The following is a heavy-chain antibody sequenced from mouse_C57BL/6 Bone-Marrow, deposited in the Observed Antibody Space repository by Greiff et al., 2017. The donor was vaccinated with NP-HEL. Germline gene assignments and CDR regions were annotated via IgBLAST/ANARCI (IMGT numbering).Heavy chain of an antibody. J-gene: IGHJ2*01. CDR3: ASDDGYYFPYFDY. CDR2: INPSNGGT. D-gene: IGHD2-3*01. CDR1: GYTFTSYW. Sequence: QVQLQQPGTELVKPGASVKLSCKASGYTFTSYWMPWVKQTPGQGLEWIGNINPSNGGTNYPEKFKSPATLAVDNYSSTAYMQLSSRTSEDSAVYYCASDDGYYFPYFDYWGQGTTLTVSS. V-gene: IGHV1-53*01.